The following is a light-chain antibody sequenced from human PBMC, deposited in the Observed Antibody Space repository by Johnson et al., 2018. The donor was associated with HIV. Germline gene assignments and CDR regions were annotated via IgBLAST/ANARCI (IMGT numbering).Light chain of an antibody. CDR2: ENN. CDR3: GTWDSSLSVYV. CDR1: SSNIGNNY. Sequence: QSVLTQPPSVSAAPGQKVTISCSGSSSNIGNNYVSWYQQFPGTAPKLLIYENNKRPSGIPDRFSGSKSGTSATLGITGLQTGDEVDYYCGTWDSSLSVYVFGTGTKVTV. V-gene: IGLV1-51*02. J-gene: IGLJ1*01.